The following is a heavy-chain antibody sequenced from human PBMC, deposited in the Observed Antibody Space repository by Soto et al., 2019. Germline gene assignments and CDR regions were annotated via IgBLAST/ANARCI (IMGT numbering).Heavy chain of an antibody. CDR3: ARRHLAVAVSPWCDP. D-gene: IGHD6-19*01. V-gene: IGHV2-26*01. CDR2: IDSSGEK. CDR1: GLSITDSEMG. J-gene: IGHJ5*02. Sequence: QVTLKESGPVLVNPTETLTLRCTVSGLSITDSEMGVSWIRQPPGQPLEWIAHIDSSGEKSYRTFLKSRLAISKDTSTSQIVLTMTNMDPADTATYYCARRHLAVAVSPWCDPWGQGIPVTVSS.